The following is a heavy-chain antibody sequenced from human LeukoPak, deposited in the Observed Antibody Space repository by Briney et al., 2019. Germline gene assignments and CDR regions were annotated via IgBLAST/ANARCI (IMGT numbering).Heavy chain of an antibody. V-gene: IGHV4-59*11. CDR2: IYYSGST. J-gene: IGHJ6*03. CDR1: GGSISSHY. CDR3: ARDGGQQLAYYDFWSGSPHYYYYYMDV. D-gene: IGHD3-3*01. Sequence: SETLSLTCTVSGGSISSHYWSWIRQPPGKGLEWIGYIYYSGSTNYNPSLKSRGTISVDTSTNQFSLKLSSVTAADTAVYYCARDGGQQLAYYDFWSGSPHYYYYYMDVWGKGTTVTVSS.